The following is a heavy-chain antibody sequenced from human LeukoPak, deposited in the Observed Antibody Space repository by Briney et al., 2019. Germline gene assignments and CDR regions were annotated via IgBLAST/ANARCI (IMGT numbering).Heavy chain of an antibody. D-gene: IGHD4-11*01. J-gene: IGHJ4*02. CDR3: ASSDSNYFDY. CDR2: IIPIFGTA. Sequence: SVKVSCKASGYTFTSYDINWVRQATGQGLEWMGGIIPIFGTANYAQKFQGRATITTDESTSTAYMELSSLRSEDTAVYYCASSDSNYFDYWGQGTLVTVST. V-gene: IGHV1-69*05. CDR1: GYTFTSYD.